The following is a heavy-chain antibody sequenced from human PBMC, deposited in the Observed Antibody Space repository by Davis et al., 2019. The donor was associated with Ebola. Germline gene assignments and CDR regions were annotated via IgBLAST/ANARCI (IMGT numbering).Heavy chain of an antibody. CDR2: INHSGST. CDR3: AREEWELMFDY. V-gene: IGHV4-34*01. J-gene: IGHJ4*02. CDR1: GGSFSGYY. D-gene: IGHD1-26*01. Sequence: PSETLSLTCAVYGGSFSGYYWSWIRQPPGKGLEWIGEINHSGSTNYNPSLKSRVTMSVDTSKNQFSLKLSSVTAADTAVYYCAREEWELMFDYWGQGTLVTVSS.